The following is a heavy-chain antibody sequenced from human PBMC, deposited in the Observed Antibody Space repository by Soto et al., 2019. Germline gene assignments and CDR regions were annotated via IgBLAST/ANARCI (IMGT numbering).Heavy chain of an antibody. CDR3: ARVSMSTVSWGFDP. V-gene: IGHV4-59*01. CDR2: IYNSGTT. D-gene: IGHD4-4*01. CDR1: GDSITSNH. Sequence: ETLSLTCAVSGDSITSNHWNWIRQPPGRGLEWIGYIYNSGTTKYNPSLKSRVIISVDTSKNQLSLKLSSVTAADTAVYYCARVSMSTVSWGFDPWGQGTLVTVSS. J-gene: IGHJ5*02.